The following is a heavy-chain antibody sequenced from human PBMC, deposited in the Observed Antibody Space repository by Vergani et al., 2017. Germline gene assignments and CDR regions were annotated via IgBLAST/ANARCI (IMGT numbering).Heavy chain of an antibody. CDR1: GFTFSDYY. Sequence: VQLVESGGGLVKPGGSLRLSCAASGFTFSDYYMSWIRQAPGKGLEWVSAISGSGGSTYYADSVKGRFTISRDNSKNTLYLQMNSLRAEDTAVYYCAKDAYGDYSPYYFDYWGQGTLVTVSS. J-gene: IGHJ4*02. D-gene: IGHD4-17*01. CDR3: AKDAYGDYSPYYFDY. V-gene: IGHV3-23*04. CDR2: ISGSGGST.